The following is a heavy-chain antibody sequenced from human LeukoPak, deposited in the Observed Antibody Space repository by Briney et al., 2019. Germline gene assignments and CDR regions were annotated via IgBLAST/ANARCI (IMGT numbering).Heavy chain of an antibody. CDR2: INPNSGGT. CDR3: ARNAYCDSTNCYAWFDP. CDR1: GYTFTGYY. Sequence: ASVKVSCKASGYTFTGYYMHWVRQAPGQGLEWMGWINPNSGGTNYAQKFQGRITMTRDTSISTAYMELSSLRSDDTAVYYCARNAYCDSTNCYAWFDPWGQGTLVTVSS. D-gene: IGHD2-2*01. V-gene: IGHV1-2*02. J-gene: IGHJ5*02.